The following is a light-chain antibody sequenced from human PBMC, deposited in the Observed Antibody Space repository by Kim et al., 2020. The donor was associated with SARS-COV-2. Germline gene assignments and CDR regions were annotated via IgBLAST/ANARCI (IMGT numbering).Light chain of an antibody. CDR2: DVS. CDR3: CSYAGSYVV. J-gene: IGLJ2*01. Sequence: PGQSVTISCTGTSSDVGGYNYGSWYQQHPGKAPKLMIYDVSKRPSGVPDRFSGSKSGNTASLTISGLQAEDEADYYCCSYAGSYVVFGGGTQLTVL. V-gene: IGLV2-11*01. CDR1: SSDVGGYNY.